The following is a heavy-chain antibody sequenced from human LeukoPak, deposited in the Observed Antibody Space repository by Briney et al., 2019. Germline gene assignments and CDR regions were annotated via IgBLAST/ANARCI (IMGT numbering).Heavy chain of an antibody. D-gene: IGHD3-16*01. J-gene: IGHJ4*02. CDR1: GFTFITYS. Sequence: AAVTLRLSCAASGFTFITYSRNRLPQAPGKGLEGVSDINASGRTYYYADSMKGRFTISRDNAKNSLYLQMNSLRAEDTAVYYCARDLGGHYDYVWGSYRGGYFDYWGQGTLVTVSS. CDR2: INASGRTY. V-gene: IGHV3-48*01. CDR3: ARDLGGHYDYVWGSYRGGYFDY.